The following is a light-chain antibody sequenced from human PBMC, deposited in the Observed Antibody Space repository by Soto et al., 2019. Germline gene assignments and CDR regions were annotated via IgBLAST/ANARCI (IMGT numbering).Light chain of an antibody. J-gene: IGKJ4*01. CDR1: QSVSSY. V-gene: IGKV3D-15*01. CDR2: DAS. CDR3: QQYNNWHPLT. Sequence: EIVLTQSPATLSLSPGERATLSFRASQSVSSYLAWYQQKPGQAPRLLIYDASTRATGIPARFSGSGSGTEFTLTISSLQSKDFAVYYCQQYNNWHPLTFGGGTKVDIK.